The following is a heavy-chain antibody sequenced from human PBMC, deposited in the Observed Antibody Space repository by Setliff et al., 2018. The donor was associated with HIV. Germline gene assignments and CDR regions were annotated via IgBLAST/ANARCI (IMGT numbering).Heavy chain of an antibody. J-gene: IGHJ3*02. CDR3: AREITYDYVWGSFRQGAFDI. V-gene: IGHV4-61*03. CDR2: IYYSGST. D-gene: IGHD3-16*01. Sequence: PPGKGLEWIGYIYYSGSTNYNPSLKSRVTISVDTSRNHFSLKLISVTAADTAVYYCAREITYDYVWGSFRQGAFDIWGQGTLVTVSS.